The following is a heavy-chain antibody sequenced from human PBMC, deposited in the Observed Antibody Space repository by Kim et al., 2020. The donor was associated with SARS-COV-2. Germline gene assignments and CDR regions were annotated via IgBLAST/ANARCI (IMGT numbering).Heavy chain of an antibody. Sequence: KTKHSQKVQGEVTITRDTAASTAYMELSSLRSEDTAVYYCARDPYGAFDIWGQGTMVTVSS. CDR2: KT. J-gene: IGHJ3*02. CDR3: ARDPYGAFDI. V-gene: IGHV1-3*01. D-gene: IGHD2-8*01.